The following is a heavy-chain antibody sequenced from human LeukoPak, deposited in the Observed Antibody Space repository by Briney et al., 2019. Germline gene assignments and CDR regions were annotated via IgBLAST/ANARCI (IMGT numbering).Heavy chain of an antibody. CDR2: MNPNSGNR. Sequence: ASVKVSCKASGYTFTSYDINWVRQATGQGLEWMGWMNPNSGNRGYAQKFQGRVTMTRNTSISTAYMELSSLRSEDTAVYYCARGDSSMVRGVIIDMGVDYWGQGTLVTVSS. J-gene: IGHJ4*02. D-gene: IGHD3-10*01. V-gene: IGHV1-8*02. CDR1: GYTFTSYD. CDR3: ARGDSSMVRGVIIDMGVDY.